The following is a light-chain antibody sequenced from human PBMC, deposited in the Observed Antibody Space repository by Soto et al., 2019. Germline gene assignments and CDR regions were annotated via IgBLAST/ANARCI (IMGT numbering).Light chain of an antibody. CDR3: SSYTASGTLEVL. Sequence: QSVLTQPASVSGSPGQSITISCTGTSGDIGAYKYVSWYQQIPGKAPTLMLYEVTNRPSGVSSRFSGSKSGNTASLTISGLQSEDEADYYCSSYTASGTLEVLFGGGTKLTVL. CDR1: SGDIGAYKY. V-gene: IGLV2-14*01. J-gene: IGLJ3*02. CDR2: EVT.